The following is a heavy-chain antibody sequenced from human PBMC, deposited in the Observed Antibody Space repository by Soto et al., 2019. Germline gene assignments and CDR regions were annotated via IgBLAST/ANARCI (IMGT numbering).Heavy chain of an antibody. CDR3: AHRPWYAFEP. Sequence: QITLKESGPTLVKTTQTLTLTCTFSGFSLSTTGVGVGWIRQPPGKALEWLALIYWDGEKRYSPSLKSRLTITKDTSKNQVVLTMTNMDPVDTATYYCAHRPWYAFEPWGQGILVTVSS. V-gene: IGHV2-5*02. CDR1: GFSLSTTGVG. D-gene: IGHD6-13*01. J-gene: IGHJ5*02. CDR2: IYWDGEK.